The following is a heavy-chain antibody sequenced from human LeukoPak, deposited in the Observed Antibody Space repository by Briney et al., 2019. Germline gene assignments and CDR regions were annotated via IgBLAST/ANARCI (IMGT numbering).Heavy chain of an antibody. Sequence: PSETLSLTCAVYGGSVTGFSWSWIRQSPVKGLESIGEINHSGGTNYAPSLQSRVTLSLDTSKNQFSLTLTSVTAGDTAVYYCVRGRNVKWVPGVGGNPRASRYYYYMDVWGKGTTVTVSS. CDR3: VRGRNVKWVPGVGGNPRASRYYYYMDV. CDR2: INHSGGT. CDR1: GGSVTGFS. J-gene: IGHJ6*03. V-gene: IGHV4-34*01. D-gene: IGHD4-23*01.